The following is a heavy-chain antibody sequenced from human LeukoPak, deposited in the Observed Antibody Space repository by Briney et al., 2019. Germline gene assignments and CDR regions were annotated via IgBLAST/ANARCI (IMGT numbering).Heavy chain of an antibody. CDR1: GYSFTSYW. J-gene: IGHJ4*02. D-gene: IGHD5-18*01. Sequence: GESLKISCKGSGYSFTSYWISWVRQMPGKGLEWMGRIDPSDSYTNYSPSFQGHVTISADKSISTAYLQWSSLKASDTAMYYCARQFAEGVQLWSMDYWGQGTLVTVSS. CDR3: ARQFAEGVQLWSMDY. CDR2: IDPSDSYT. V-gene: IGHV5-10-1*01.